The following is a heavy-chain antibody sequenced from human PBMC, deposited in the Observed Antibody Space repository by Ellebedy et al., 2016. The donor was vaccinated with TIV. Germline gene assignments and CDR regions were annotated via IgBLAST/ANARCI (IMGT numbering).Heavy chain of an antibody. J-gene: IGHJ3*02. D-gene: IGHD2-2*01. CDR2: IYYSGST. CDR1: GGSISSYY. Sequence: SETLSLXXTVSGGSISSYYWSWIRQPPGKGLEWIGYIYYSGSTNYNPSLKSRVTISVDTSKNQFSLKLSSVTAADTAVYYCARDLGYCSSTSCQGGAFDIWGQGTMVTVSS. CDR3: ARDLGYCSSTSCQGGAFDI. V-gene: IGHV4-59*01.